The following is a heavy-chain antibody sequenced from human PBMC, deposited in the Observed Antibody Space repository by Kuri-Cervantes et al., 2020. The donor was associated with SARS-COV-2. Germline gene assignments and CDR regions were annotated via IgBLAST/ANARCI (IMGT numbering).Heavy chain of an antibody. V-gene: IGHV4-59*01. CDR2: IYYSGST. CDR3: ARVDRYSSSTSCYGVRDYYYYHYKDV. J-gene: IGHJ6*03. CDR1: GGSISSYY. D-gene: IGHD2-2*01. Sequence: SETLSLTCTVSGGSISSYYWSWIRQPPGKGLEWIGYIYYSGSTNYNPSLKSRVTISVDTSKNQFSLKLSSVTAADTAVYYCARVDRYSSSTSCYGVRDYYYYHYKDVWGKATTATSSS.